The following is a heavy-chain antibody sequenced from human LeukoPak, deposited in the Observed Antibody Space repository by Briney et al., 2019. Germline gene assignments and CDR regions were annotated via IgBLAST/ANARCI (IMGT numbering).Heavy chain of an antibody. CDR2: IYYSGST. J-gene: IGHJ3*02. CDR1: DGSLSTYY. V-gene: IGHV4-59*08. Sequence: SETLSLTCTVSDGSLSTYYWSWIRQPPGKELEWIGYIYYSGSTNYNPSLKSRVTMPVDTSKNQFFLKLSSVTAADTAVYYCARQGSVGLADAFDIWGQGTMVTVSS. D-gene: IGHD6-19*01. CDR3: ARQGSVGLADAFDI.